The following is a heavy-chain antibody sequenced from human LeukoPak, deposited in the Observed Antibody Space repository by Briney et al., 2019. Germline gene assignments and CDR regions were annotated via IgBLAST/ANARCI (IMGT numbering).Heavy chain of an antibody. CDR3: AKDVVWGHRLLLYYFDY. Sequence: GGSLRLSCAASGFTFSSYAMSWVRQAPGKGLEWVSAISGSGGSTYYADSVKGRFTISRDNSKNTLYLQMNSLRAEDTAVYYCAKDVVWGHRLLLYYFDYWGQGTLVTVSS. V-gene: IGHV3-23*01. D-gene: IGHD2-15*01. CDR2: ISGSGGST. CDR1: GFTFSSYA. J-gene: IGHJ4*02.